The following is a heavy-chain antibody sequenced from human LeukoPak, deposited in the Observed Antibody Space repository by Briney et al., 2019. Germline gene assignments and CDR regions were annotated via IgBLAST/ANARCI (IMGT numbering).Heavy chain of an antibody. CDR1: GFTIRSSW. V-gene: IGHV3-7*05. D-gene: IGHD3-16*01. Sequence: GGPLTLSCAASGFTIRSSWRKWVRQSPGKGLETVADIKEDGSEKLYVDSVKGRFAISRDNAKNSLYMQMNNVRAEDTAVYFCAANTHSGYWGQGALVTVSS. CDR3: AANTHSGY. CDR2: IKEDGSEK. J-gene: IGHJ4*02.